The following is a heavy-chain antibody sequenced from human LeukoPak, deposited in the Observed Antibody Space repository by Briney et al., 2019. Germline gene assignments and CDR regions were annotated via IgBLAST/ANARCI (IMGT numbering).Heavy chain of an antibody. Sequence: PGGSLRLSCAASGFTFSSYAMSWVRQAPGKGLEWVSAISGSGGSTYYADSVKGRFTISRDNSKNTLYLQMNSLRAEDTAVYYCAKDLSVSNCSSPSCSPLFDYWGQGTLVTVSS. D-gene: IGHD2-2*01. CDR1: GFTFSSYA. CDR2: ISGSGGST. V-gene: IGHV3-23*01. J-gene: IGHJ4*02. CDR3: AKDLSVSNCSSPSCSPLFDY.